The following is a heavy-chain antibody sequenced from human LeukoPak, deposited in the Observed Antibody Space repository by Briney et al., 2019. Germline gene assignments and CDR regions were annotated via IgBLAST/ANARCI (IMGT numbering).Heavy chain of an antibody. CDR2: IRSKVYGGTT. D-gene: IGHD5-12*01. V-gene: IGHV3-49*03. Sequence: GGSLRLSCTASGFTFGDYAMSWFRQAPGKGLEWVGFIRSKVYGGTTEYAASVKGRFTISRDDSKSIGYLQMNSLKSEDTAVYYCVRYSGDADYWGQGTLVTVSS. CDR3: VRYSGDADY. J-gene: IGHJ4*02. CDR1: GFTFGDYA.